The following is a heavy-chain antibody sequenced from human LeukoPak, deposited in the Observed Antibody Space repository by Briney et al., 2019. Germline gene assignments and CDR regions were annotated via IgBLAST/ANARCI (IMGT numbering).Heavy chain of an antibody. CDR1: GYTFTGYY. Sequence: ASVKVSCKASGYTFTGYYMHWVRQAPGLGLEWMGWINPNSGGTNYAQKFQGRVTMTRDTSISTAYMELSRLRSDDTAVYYCARDPIQVVVPAAIGWFDPWGQGTLVTVSS. CDR3: ARDPIQVVVPAAIGWFDP. V-gene: IGHV1-2*02. D-gene: IGHD2-2*01. CDR2: INPNSGGT. J-gene: IGHJ5*02.